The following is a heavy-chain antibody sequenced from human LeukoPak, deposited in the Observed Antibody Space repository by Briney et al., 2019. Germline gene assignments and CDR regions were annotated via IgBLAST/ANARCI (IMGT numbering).Heavy chain of an antibody. CDR1: GLTFSTYA. Sequence: AGGSLRLSCEASGLTFSTYAMNWVRQAPGKGLEWVAVISYDGSNKYYADSVKGRFTISRDNSKNTLYLQMNSLRAEDTAVYYCAKISYTVGATEGAWGQGTLVTVSS. V-gene: IGHV3-30*18. D-gene: IGHD1-26*01. CDR3: AKISYTVGATEGA. J-gene: IGHJ5*02. CDR2: ISYDGSNK.